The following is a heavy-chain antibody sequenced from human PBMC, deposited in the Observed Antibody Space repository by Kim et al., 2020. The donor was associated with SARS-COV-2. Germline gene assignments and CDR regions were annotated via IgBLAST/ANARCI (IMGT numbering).Heavy chain of an antibody. Sequence: GGSLRLSCAASGFIFSGSDMHWVRQAPGKGLEWVGRISSKTHNYATAYVASVKGRFSISRDDSKNTAYLQMNSLKTEDTAMYYCIIPYYHDSSGYPWGQGTLVTVSS. D-gene: IGHD3-22*01. CDR3: IIPYYHDSSGYP. J-gene: IGHJ4*02. V-gene: IGHV3-73*01. CDR1: GFIFSGSD. CDR2: ISSKTHNYAT.